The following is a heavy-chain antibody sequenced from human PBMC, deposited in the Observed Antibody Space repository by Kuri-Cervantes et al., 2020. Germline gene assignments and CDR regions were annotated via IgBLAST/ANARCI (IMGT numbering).Heavy chain of an antibody. Sequence: GESLKISCAASGFTFSSYAMSWVRQAPGKGLEWVANIKQDGSEKYYVDSVKGRFTISRDNAKNSLYLQMNSLRAEDTAVYYCAREKLRYFDWFRLFDYWGQGTLVTVSS. J-gene: IGHJ4*02. CDR1: GFTFSSYA. CDR2: IKQDGSEK. V-gene: IGHV3-7*01. D-gene: IGHD3-9*01. CDR3: AREKLRYFDWFRLFDY.